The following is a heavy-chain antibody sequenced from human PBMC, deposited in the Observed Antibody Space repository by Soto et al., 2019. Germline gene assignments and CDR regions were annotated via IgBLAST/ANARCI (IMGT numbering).Heavy chain of an antibody. Sequence: ASVKVSCKASGGTFSSYAISWVRQAPGQGLEWMGRIIPILGIANYAQKFQGRVTITADKSTSTAYMELSSLRSEDTAVYYCARDMYSSTPLLEFDYWGQGTLVTVSS. CDR2: IIPILGIA. J-gene: IGHJ4*02. CDR1: GGTFSSYA. CDR3: ARDMYSSTPLLEFDY. D-gene: IGHD6-13*01. V-gene: IGHV1-69*04.